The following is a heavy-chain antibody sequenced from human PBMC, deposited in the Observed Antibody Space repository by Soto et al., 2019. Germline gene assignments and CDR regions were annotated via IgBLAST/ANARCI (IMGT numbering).Heavy chain of an antibody. CDR1: GFTFSTPP. CDR3: GRKEVSGPIDY. CDR2: ISPTGGTT. Sequence: PGGSLRLSCSASGFTFSTPPMHWVRQAPGKGLEYVSAISPTGGTTYYADSLKGRFTTSRDNSKSTLYLHMSSLRTEDTAVYYCGRKEVSGPIDYWGQGTLVTVSS. V-gene: IGHV3-64D*06. J-gene: IGHJ4*02.